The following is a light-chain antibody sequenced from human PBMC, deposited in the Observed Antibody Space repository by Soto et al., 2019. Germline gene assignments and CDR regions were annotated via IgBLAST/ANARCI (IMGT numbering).Light chain of an antibody. CDR2: GAS. CDR3: QQYGSSPHT. Sequence: EIVLTQSPGTLSLSPGERATLSCRASQSVSSSYLAWYQHKPGQAPGLLIYGASSRATGIPDRFSGSGSGTDFTLTISRLEPEDFAFYYCQQYGSSPHTFGQGPKLEIK. V-gene: IGKV3-20*01. J-gene: IGKJ2*01. CDR1: QSVSSSY.